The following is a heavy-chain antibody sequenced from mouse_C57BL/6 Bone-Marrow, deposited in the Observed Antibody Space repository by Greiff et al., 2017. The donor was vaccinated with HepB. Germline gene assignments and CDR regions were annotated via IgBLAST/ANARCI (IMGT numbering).Heavy chain of an antibody. CDR1: GFTFSDYG. D-gene: IGHD1-1*01. CDR2: ISSGSSTI. J-gene: IGHJ4*01. Sequence: EVQRVESGGGLVKPGGSLKLSCAASGFTFSDYGMHWVRQAPEKGLEWVAYISSGSSTIYYADTVKGRFTISRDNAKNTLFLQMTSLRSEDTAMYYCARPPDYYGSSYYAMDYWGQGTSVTVSS. CDR3: ARPPDYYGSSYYAMDY. V-gene: IGHV5-17*01.